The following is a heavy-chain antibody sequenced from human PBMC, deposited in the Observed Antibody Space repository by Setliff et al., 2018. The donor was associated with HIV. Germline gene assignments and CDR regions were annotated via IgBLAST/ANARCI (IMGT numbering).Heavy chain of an antibody. CDR2: IYYSGST. CDR3: ARLIHTGLLYFDY. CDR1: GGSISSGTYY. Sequence: SETLSLTCTVSGGSISSGTYYWSWIRQHPGKGLEWIGYIYYSGSTYYNPSLKSRVTISVDTSRNQFSLKLSSVTAADTALYFCARLIHTGLLYFDYWGLGMLVTVSS. V-gene: IGHV4-31*03. J-gene: IGHJ4*02. D-gene: IGHD2-8*02.